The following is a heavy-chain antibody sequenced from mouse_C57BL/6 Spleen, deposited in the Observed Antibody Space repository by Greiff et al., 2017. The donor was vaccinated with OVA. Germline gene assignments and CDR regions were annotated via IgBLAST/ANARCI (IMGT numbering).Heavy chain of an antibody. CDR2: IDPSDSET. Sequence: QVQLQQPGAELVRPGSSVKLSCKASGYTFTSYWMHWVTQRPIQGLDWIGNIDPSDSETHYNQKFKDKATLTVDKSSSTAYMQLSSLTSEDSAVYYCATLWPRYFDVWGTGTTVTVSS. CDR3: ATLWPRYFDV. V-gene: IGHV1-52*01. CDR1: GYTFTSYW. D-gene: IGHD1-1*02. J-gene: IGHJ1*03.